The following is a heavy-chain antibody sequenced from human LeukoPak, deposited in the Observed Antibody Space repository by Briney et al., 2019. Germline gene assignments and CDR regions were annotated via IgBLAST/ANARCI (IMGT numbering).Heavy chain of an antibody. Sequence: ASVKVSCKASGYTFIGYYIRWVRQAPGQGLEWMGRINPNSGGTSYAQKFQGRVTMTKDTSITTAYMDLSSLRSDDTAVYYCARTPLAGIERVDGFDYWGQGILVTVSS. CDR1: GYTFIGYY. CDR3: ARTPLAGIERVDGFDY. CDR2: INPNSGGT. D-gene: IGHD6-19*01. V-gene: IGHV1-2*06. J-gene: IGHJ4*02.